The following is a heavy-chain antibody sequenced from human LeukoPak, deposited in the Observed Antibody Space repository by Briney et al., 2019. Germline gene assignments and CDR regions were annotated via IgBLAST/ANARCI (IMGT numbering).Heavy chain of an antibody. Sequence: GGSLRLSCAASGFTFDRFTIHWVRQTPGKGLEWVSLINRRGHTFYSDSVKGRFIISRDNSRNSVFLQMNSLRPEDTAWYHCAKEVDCPSDCLFFHSWGQGTLVTVSS. V-gene: IGHV3-43*01. D-gene: IGHD2-21*02. CDR1: GFTFDRFT. J-gene: IGHJ4*02. CDR3: AKEVDCPSDCLFFHS. CDR2: INRRGHT.